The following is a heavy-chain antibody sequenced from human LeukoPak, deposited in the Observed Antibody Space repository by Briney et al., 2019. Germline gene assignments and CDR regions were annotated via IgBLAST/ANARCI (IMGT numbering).Heavy chain of an antibody. CDR1: GGTFSSYA. CDR2: IIPIFGTA. CDR3: ARAIHYDSSGYYYYYYYMDV. D-gene: IGHD3-22*01. Sequence: ASVKVSCKASGGTFSSYAISWVRQAPGQGLEWMGGIIPIFGTANYAQKFQGRVTITADKSTSTAYMELSSLRSEDTAVYYCARAIHYDSSGYYYYYYYMDVWGKGTTVTVSS. J-gene: IGHJ6*03. V-gene: IGHV1-69*06.